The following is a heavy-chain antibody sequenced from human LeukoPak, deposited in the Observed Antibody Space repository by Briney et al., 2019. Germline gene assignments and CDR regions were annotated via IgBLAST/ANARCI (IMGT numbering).Heavy chain of an antibody. D-gene: IGHD6-19*01. CDR3: AKDRYSSGWGDFDY. CDR1: GFTFSRYA. V-gene: IGHV3-23*01. Sequence: GGSLRLSCAASGFTFSRYAMSWVRQAPGKGLDWVAGISGSGGSTYYARSVKGRFTISRDNSKNTLYLQMNSLRAEDTAVYYCAKDRYSSGWGDFDYWGQGTLVTVSS. J-gene: IGHJ4*02. CDR2: ISGSGGST.